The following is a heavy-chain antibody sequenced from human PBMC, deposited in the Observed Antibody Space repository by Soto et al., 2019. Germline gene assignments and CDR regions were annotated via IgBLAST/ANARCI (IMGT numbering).Heavy chain of an antibody. CDR3: AGTAYYDILTGYFH. Sequence: ETLSLTCTVSGGSISSSGYYWGWIRQPPGKGLEWIGSIYYSGSTYYNPSLKSRVTISVDTSKNQFSLKLSSVTAADTAVYYCAGTAYYDILTGYFHWGQGTLVTVSS. D-gene: IGHD3-9*01. CDR1: GGSISSSGYY. J-gene: IGHJ4*02. V-gene: IGHV4-39*01. CDR2: IYYSGST.